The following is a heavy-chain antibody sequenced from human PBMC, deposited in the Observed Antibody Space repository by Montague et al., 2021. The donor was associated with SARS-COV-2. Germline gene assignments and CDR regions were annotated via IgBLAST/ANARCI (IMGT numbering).Heavy chain of an antibody. CDR3: ARLGDGVVPSPILGVGPYYSYYYMDV. CDR2: IHHGGST. CDR1: GGSFSTYS. D-gene: IGHD3-10*01. V-gene: IGHV4-34*01. Sequence: SETLSLTCAVHGGSFSTYSWNWIRQPQGKGLEWIGEIHHGGSTNYNPSLTSRVTISADTSTNQFSLKLTSVAAADTAVYYCARLGDGVVPSPILGVGPYYSYYYMDVWGKGTTVTVSS. J-gene: IGHJ6*03.